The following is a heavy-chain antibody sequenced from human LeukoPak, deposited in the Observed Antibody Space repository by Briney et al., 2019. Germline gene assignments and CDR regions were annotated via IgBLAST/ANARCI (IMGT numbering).Heavy chain of an antibody. Sequence: GGSLRPSCTASGFTFRSYAMSWVRQAPGKGLEWVSAMSNSGGSTYYADSVKGRFTISRDNSKDTLYLQMNSLRAEDTAVYYCAKDDGSGFGRGYFDNWGQGTLVTVSS. V-gene: IGHV3-23*01. CDR2: MSNSGGST. J-gene: IGHJ4*02. CDR1: GFTFRSYA. CDR3: AKDDGSGFGRGYFDN. D-gene: IGHD3-10*01.